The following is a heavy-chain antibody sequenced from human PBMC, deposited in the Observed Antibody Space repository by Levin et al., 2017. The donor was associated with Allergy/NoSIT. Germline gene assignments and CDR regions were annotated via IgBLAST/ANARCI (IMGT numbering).Heavy chain of an antibody. CDR3: ARDYVDIVATGGGGMVK. Sequence: LSLTCAASGFTFSSSAMHWVRQAPGKGLEWVAVISYDGSNKYYADSVKGRFTISRDNSKNTLYLQMNSLRPEDTAVYYCARDYVDIVATGGGGMVKWGQGTLVTVSS. D-gene: IGHD5-12*01. J-gene: IGHJ4*02. CDR1: GFTFSSSA. V-gene: IGHV3-30*04. CDR2: ISYDGSNK.